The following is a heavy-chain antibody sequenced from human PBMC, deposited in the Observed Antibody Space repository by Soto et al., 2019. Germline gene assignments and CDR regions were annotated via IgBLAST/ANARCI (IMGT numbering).Heavy chain of an antibody. CDR1: GFTFSSYG. CDR3: ARGGIAAAGSGFVDY. V-gene: IGHV3-33*01. J-gene: IGHJ4*02. D-gene: IGHD6-13*01. Sequence: QVQLVESGGGVVQPGRSLRLSCAASGFTFSSYGMHWVRQAPGKGLEWVAVIWYDGSNKYYADSVKGRFTISRDNSKNTLYLQMNSLRAEDTAVYYCARGGIAAAGSGFVDYWGQGTLVTVSS. CDR2: IWYDGSNK.